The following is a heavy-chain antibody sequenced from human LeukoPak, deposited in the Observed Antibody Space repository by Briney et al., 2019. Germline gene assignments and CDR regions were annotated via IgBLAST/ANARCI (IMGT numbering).Heavy chain of an antibody. CDR3: AKRSAESSGYFDS. CDR1: GFTFSTYG. CDR2: ISYDGSNK. J-gene: IGHJ4*02. D-gene: IGHD6-19*01. Sequence: PGGSLRLSCAASGFTFSTYGMHWVRQAPGKGLEWVAVISYDGSNKYYADSVKGRFTISRDNSKNTLYLQMNSLRAEDTAIYYCAKRSAESSGYFDSWGQGTLVTVSS. V-gene: IGHV3-30*18.